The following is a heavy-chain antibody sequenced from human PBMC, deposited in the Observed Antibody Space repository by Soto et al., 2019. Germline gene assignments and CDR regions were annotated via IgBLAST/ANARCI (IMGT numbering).Heavy chain of an antibody. D-gene: IGHD3-22*01. Sequence: QVQLVQSGAEVKKPGSSVKVSCKASGGTFSTYAIDWVRQAPGQGLEWMGGIITLFGTAKYAQNFQGRITITADESTNTAYMEMRSLRSEDTAVYYCARGVHSDSSVYYYVYWGQGTLVTVSS. CDR3: ARGVHSDSSVYYYVY. CDR1: GGTFSTYA. J-gene: IGHJ4*02. V-gene: IGHV1-69*01. CDR2: IITLFGTA.